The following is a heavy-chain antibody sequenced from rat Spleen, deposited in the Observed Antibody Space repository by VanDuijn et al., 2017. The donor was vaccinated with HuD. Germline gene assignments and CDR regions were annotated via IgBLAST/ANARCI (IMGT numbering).Heavy chain of an antibody. Sequence: EVQLVESGGGLVQPGRSLKLSCAVSGFTFSDYYMAWVRQAPKKGLEWVASITYEGSSTYYGDSVKGRFTISRDNAKTTLYLQMDSLRSEDTATYYCSRHGGGRTYVMDAWGQGASVTVSS. CDR2: ITYEGSST. V-gene: IGHV5-22*01. CDR3: SRHGGGRTYVMDA. D-gene: IGHD4-3*01. CDR1: GFTFSDYY. J-gene: IGHJ4*01.